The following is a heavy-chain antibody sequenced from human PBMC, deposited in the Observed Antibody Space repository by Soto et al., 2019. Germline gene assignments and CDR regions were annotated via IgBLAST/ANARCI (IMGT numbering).Heavy chain of an antibody. Sequence: PGGSLRLSCAASGFTFSSYGMHWVRQAPGKGLEWVAVIWYDGSSKYYADSVKGRFTISRDNSKNTLYLQMNSLRAEDTAVYYCARDYRCTNGVCYGIGFDYWGQGTLVTVSS. J-gene: IGHJ4*02. V-gene: IGHV3-33*01. CDR1: GFTFSSYG. CDR2: IWYDGSSK. CDR3: ARDYRCTNGVCYGIGFDY. D-gene: IGHD2-8*01.